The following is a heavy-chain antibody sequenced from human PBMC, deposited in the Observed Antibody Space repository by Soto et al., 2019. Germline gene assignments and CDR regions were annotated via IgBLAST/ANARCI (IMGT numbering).Heavy chain of an antibody. V-gene: IGHV4-4*02. CDR1: GDSISSSVW. CDR3: ARKAWVRFDY. J-gene: IGHJ4*02. Sequence: QVQMQESGPGLVKPSGTLSLTCAVSGDSISSSVWWTWVRQPPGKGLEWIGEVFHTGNTNYNPSLKSRVTMSVDKSTNEFSLKVTSVTAADTAIYYCARKAWVRFDYWGQGAQVTVSS. D-gene: IGHD7-27*01. CDR2: VFHTGNT.